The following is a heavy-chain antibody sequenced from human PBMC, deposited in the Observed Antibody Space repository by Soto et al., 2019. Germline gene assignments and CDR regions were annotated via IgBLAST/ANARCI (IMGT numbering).Heavy chain of an antibody. CDR3: ARAPRELLAEGPLFLYYYYGFDV. CDR1: GGSFTEAY. CDR2: VFHAGNT. J-gene: IGHJ6*02. V-gene: IGHV4-34*12. Sequence: QVHLQQWGAGLLKPSGTLSLTCAVSGGSFTEAYWTWVRQSPGGGLEWIGEVFHAGNTNYNPSLKSRVTLSLDTAKNQFSLRLTSVTAADSAVYYCARAPRELLAEGPLFLYYYYGFDVWGQGTTVIVSS. D-gene: IGHD1-7*01.